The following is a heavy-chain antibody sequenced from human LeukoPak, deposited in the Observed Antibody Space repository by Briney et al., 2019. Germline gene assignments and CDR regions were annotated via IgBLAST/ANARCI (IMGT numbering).Heavy chain of an antibody. V-gene: IGHV4-34*01. D-gene: IGHD6-19*01. CDR2: INHSGST. CDR3: ARRPRYSSGPFGYYYYMDV. J-gene: IGHJ6*03. Sequence: PSETLSLTCAVYGGSFSGYYWSWIRQPPGKGLEWIGEINHSGSTNYNPSLKSRVTISVDTSKNQFSLKLSSVTAADTAVYYCARRPRYSSGPFGYYYYMDVWGKGTTVTVSS. CDR1: GGSFSGYY.